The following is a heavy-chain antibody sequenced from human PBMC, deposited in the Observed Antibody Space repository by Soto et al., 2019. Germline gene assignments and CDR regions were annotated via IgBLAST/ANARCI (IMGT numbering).Heavy chain of an antibody. CDR1: GGTFSSYA. Sequence: QVQLVQSGAEVKKPGSSVKVSCKASGGTFSSYAISWVRQAPGQGLEWMGGIIPIFGTANYAQKFQGRVTITADESTSTGYMELSSLRSEDTAVYYCARGSGYCSGGSCHYYYYYGMDVWGQGTTVTVSS. CDR3: ARGSGYCSGGSCHYYYYYGMDV. D-gene: IGHD2-15*01. V-gene: IGHV1-69*01. CDR2: IIPIFGTA. J-gene: IGHJ6*02.